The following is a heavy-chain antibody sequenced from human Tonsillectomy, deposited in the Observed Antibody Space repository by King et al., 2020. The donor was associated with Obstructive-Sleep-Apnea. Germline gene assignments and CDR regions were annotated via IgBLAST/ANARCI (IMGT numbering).Heavy chain of an antibody. V-gene: IGHV1-69*19. CDR3: ARGRAYSYGPDFDYYSALDV. J-gene: IGHJ6*02. CDR2: IVPFLGTT. CDR1: GGTFSNSA. Sequence: QLVQSGAEVMKPGSSVKVSCKASGGTFSNSAISWVRQAPGLGLECMGGIVPFLGTTNYAQKFQGRVTISADEPTSTAYMEMGSLASEDTAVYYCARGRAYSYGPDFDYYSALDVWGQGTTVTVSS. D-gene: IGHD5-18*01.